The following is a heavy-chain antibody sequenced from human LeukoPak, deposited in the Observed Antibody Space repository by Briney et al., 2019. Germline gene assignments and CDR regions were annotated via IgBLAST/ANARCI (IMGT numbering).Heavy chain of an antibody. D-gene: IGHD3-22*01. J-gene: IGHJ4*02. CDR1: GFTFSSYW. CDR2: IKQDGSEK. CDR3: ASAVGHYDSSGYMADY. V-gene: IGHV3-7*01. Sequence: GGSLRLSCAASGFTFSSYWMSWVRQAPGKGLEWVANIKQDGSEKYYVDSVKGRFTISRDNAKNSLYLQMNSLRAEDTAVYYCASAVGHYDSSGYMADYWGQGTLVTVSS.